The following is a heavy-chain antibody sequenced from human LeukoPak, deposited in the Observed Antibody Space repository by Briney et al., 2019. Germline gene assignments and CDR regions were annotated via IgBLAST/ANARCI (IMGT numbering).Heavy chain of an antibody. CDR1: GFIFRNYW. CDR2: INHDGGDK. Sequence: PGGSLRLSCVASGFIFRNYWMSWVRQAPGKGLEWVANINHDGGDKNYVDSVKGRFTISRDNAKSSLYLQMSSLRVEDTAVYYCAITGGPTVTAFDLWGQGILFTVSS. V-gene: IGHV3-7*02. D-gene: IGHD4-17*01. J-gene: IGHJ4*02. CDR3: AITGGPTVTAFDL.